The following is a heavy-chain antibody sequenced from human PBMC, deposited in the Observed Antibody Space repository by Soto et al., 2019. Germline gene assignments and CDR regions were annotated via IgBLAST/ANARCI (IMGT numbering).Heavy chain of an antibody. CDR3: ARVSIAARFDDNWYYYYGMDV. Sequence: SETLSLTCTVSGGSISSYYWSWIRQPPGKGLEWIGYIYYSGSTNYNPSLKSRVTISVDTSKNQFSLKLSSVTAADTAVYYCARVSIAARFDDNWYYYYGMDVWGQGTTVTVSS. J-gene: IGHJ6*02. CDR2: IYYSGST. D-gene: IGHD6-6*01. CDR1: GGSISSYY. V-gene: IGHV4-59*01.